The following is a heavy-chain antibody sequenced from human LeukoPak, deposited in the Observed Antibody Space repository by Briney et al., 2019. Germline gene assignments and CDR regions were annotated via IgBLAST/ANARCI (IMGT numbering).Heavy chain of an antibody. CDR1: GGSISSYY. CDR2: IYYSGST. D-gene: IGHD3-10*01. V-gene: IGHV4-59*08. J-gene: IGHJ5*02. Sequence: SETLSLTCTVSGGSISSYYWSWIRQPPGKGLEWIGYIYYSGSTNYNPSLKSRVTISVDTSKNQFSLKPSSVTAADTAVYYCARGYYYGSGSYYKAYWFDPWGQGTLVTVSS. CDR3: ARGYYYGSGSYYKAYWFDP.